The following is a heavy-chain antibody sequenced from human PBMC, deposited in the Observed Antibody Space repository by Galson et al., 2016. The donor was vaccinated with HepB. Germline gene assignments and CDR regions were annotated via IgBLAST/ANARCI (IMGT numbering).Heavy chain of an antibody. V-gene: IGHV1-18*01. CDR1: DYTFRRYG. CDR2: ISAYNGNT. J-gene: IGHJ4*02. Sequence: SVKVSCKASDYTFRRYGITWVRQAPGQGLEWMGWISAYNGNTNYAQKVQGRVTMTTDTSTSTAYMELRSLRSDDTAVYYCAIDAYDYVWGTYRAQAEIDYWGQGTLVTVSS. CDR3: AIDAYDYVWGTYRAQAEIDY. D-gene: IGHD3-16*02.